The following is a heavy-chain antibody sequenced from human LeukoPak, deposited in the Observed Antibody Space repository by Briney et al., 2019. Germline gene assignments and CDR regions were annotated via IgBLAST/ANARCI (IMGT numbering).Heavy chain of an antibody. V-gene: IGHV4-39*01. CDR1: GGSISSSSYY. CDR2: IYYSGST. J-gene: IGHJ4*02. Sequence: PSETLSLTCTVSGGSISSSSYYWGWIRQPPGKGLEWIGSIYYSGSTYYNPSLKSRVNISVDTSKNQFSLKLSSVTAADTAVYYCARPHYGSGSYYPYYFDYWGQGTLVTVSS. CDR3: ARPHYGSGSYYPYYFDY. D-gene: IGHD3-10*01.